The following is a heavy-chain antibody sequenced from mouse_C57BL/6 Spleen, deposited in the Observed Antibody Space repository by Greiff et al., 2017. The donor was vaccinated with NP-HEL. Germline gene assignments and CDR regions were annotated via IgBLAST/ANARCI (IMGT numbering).Heavy chain of an antibody. CDR1: GFTFSSYA. CDR3: ARGDYDGYYKYFDV. D-gene: IGHD2-3*01. Sequence: EVQLVESGGGLVKPGGSLKLSCAASGFTFSSYAMSWVRQTPEKRLEWVATISDGGSYTYYPDNVKGRFTISRDNAKNNLYLQMSHLKSEDTAMYYCARGDYDGYYKYFDVWGTGTTVTVSS. V-gene: IGHV5-4*01. CDR2: ISDGGSYT. J-gene: IGHJ1*03.